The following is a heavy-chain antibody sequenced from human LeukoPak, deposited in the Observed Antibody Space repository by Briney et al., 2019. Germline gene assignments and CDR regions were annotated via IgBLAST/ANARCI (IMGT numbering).Heavy chain of an antibody. Sequence: PSETLSLTCAVYGGSFSGYYWRWIRQPPGKGLEWIGEINHSESTNYNPSIKSRVTMSVDTSKNQFSLKLSSVTAADTAVYYCARENYDFWSGYYLGGGNYYYYGMDVWGQGTAVTASS. CDR3: ARENYDFWSGYYLGGGNYYYYGMDV. J-gene: IGHJ6*02. D-gene: IGHD3-3*01. CDR1: GGSFSGYY. CDR2: INHSEST. V-gene: IGHV4-34*01.